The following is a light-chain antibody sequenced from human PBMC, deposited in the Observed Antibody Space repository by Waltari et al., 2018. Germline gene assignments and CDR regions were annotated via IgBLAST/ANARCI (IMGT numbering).Light chain of an antibody. J-gene: IGKJ1*01. CDR1: QSVSGY. V-gene: IGKV3D-15*01. Sequence: EIVMTQSPATLSVSPGERATLSCRASQSVSGYLAWYQQKPGQAPRLIIHGAFTRATGIPARFSGSGSGTEFSLTISSLQSEDFAIYYCQQYYDWPPWTFGQGTKVEL. CDR3: QQYYDWPPWT. CDR2: GAF.